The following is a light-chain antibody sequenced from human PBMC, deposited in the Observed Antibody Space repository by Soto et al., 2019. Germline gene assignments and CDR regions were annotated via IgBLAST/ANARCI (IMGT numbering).Light chain of an antibody. Sequence: QSVLTQPASVSGSPGQSITISCTGTSSDVGSYNLVSWYQQHPGKAPKLMIYEVSKRPSGVSNRFSGSKPGNTASLTISGLQAEDEADYYCCSYAGSSTFVFRTGTKLTVL. V-gene: IGLV2-23*02. CDR3: CSYAGSSTFV. CDR1: SSDVGSYNL. J-gene: IGLJ1*01. CDR2: EVS.